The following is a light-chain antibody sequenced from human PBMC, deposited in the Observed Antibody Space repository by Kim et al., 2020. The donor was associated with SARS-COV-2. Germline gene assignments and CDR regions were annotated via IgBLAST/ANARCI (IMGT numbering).Light chain of an antibody. V-gene: IGLV6-57*03. CDR2: EDN. J-gene: IGLJ2*01. CDR1: SGSIASND. CDR3: QSYDSSNHVV. Sequence: KTVTMSCTRSSGSIASNDVQWYQQRPSSAPTTVIYEDNQRPSGVTDRFSGSIDSSSNSASLTISGLKTEDEADYYCQSYDSSNHVVFGGGTQLTVL.